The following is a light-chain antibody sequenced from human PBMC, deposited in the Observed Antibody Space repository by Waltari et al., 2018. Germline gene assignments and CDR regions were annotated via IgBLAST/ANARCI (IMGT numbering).Light chain of an antibody. CDR3: GSYSKTSTLVV. J-gene: IGLJ2*01. CDR1: SSDVGGYNS. V-gene: IGLV2-14*03. Sequence: QSALTQPASASGSPGQSITISCAGTSSDVGGYNSVSRYHHHPGKAPELVIFDVSNRPSGVSNRFSGSKSANTASLTISGLQAEDEAHYYCGSYSKTSTLVVFGGGTKLTVL. CDR2: DVS.